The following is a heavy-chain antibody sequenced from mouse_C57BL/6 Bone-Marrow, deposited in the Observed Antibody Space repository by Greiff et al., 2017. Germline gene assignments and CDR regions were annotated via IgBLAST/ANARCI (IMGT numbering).Heavy chain of an antibody. J-gene: IGHJ3*01. V-gene: IGHV1-81*01. CDR3: ARWQLRLRRSFAY. Sequence: QVQLQQSGAELARPGASVKLSCKASGYTFTSYGISWVKQRTGQGLEWIGEIYPRSGNTYYNEKFKGKATLTADKSSSTAYMELRSLTSEDSAVYFCARWQLRLRRSFAYWGQGTLVTVSA. CDR1: GYTFTSYG. D-gene: IGHD3-2*02. CDR2: IYPRSGNT.